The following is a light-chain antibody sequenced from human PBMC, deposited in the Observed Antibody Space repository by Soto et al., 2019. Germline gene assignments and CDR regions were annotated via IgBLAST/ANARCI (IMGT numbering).Light chain of an antibody. V-gene: IGLV2-14*01. Sequence: QSALTQAASASGSPGQSITISGTGTSSDIGAYNHVSWYQQHPGKAPKVLIYEVSDRPSGISNRFSGSKSGNTASLTISGLQAEDEADYYCASHTTSLTWVFGGGTKVTVL. CDR1: SSDIGAYNH. CDR2: EVS. J-gene: IGLJ3*02. CDR3: ASHTTSLTWV.